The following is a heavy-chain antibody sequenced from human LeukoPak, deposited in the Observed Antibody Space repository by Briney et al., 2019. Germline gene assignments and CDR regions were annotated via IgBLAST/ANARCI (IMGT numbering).Heavy chain of an antibody. J-gene: IGHJ5*02. Sequence: SETLSLTCTVSGGSISSSSYYWGWIRQPPGKGLEWIGSIYYSGSTYYNPSLKSRVTISVDTSKNQFSLKLSSVTAADTAVYYCAKDSPNYYGSGSPYWFDPWGQGTLVTVSS. D-gene: IGHD3-10*01. CDR2: IYYSGST. CDR1: GGSISSSSYY. V-gene: IGHV4-39*07. CDR3: AKDSPNYYGSGSPYWFDP.